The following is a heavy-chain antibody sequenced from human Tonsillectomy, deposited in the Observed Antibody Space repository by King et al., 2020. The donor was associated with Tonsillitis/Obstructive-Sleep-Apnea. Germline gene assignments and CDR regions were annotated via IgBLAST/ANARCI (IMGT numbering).Heavy chain of an antibody. CDR1: GFTFSSYA. CDR2: ISGSGGST. CDR3: AKDIRSTVTPCDY. V-gene: IGHV3-23*04. J-gene: IGHJ4*02. Sequence: VQLVESGGGLVQPGGSLRLSCAASGFTFSSYAMSWVRQAPGKGLEWVSAISGSGGSTNYADSVKGRFTISRDNSKNTLYLQMNSLRAEDTAVHYCAKDIRSTVTPCDYWGQGTLVTVPS. D-gene: IGHD4-17*01.